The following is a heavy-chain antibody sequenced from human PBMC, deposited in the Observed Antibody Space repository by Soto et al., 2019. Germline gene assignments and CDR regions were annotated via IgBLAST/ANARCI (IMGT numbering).Heavy chain of an antibody. J-gene: IGHJ4*02. V-gene: IGHV4-59*01. Sequence: PSETLSLTCAVYGGSFSGYYWSWIRQPPGKGLEWIGYIYYSGSTNYNPSLKSRVTISVDTSKNQFSLKLSSVTAADTAVYYCARGRNNYYDSSGYYPLDYWGQGTLVTVSS. CDR2: IYYSGST. CDR1: GGSFSGYY. D-gene: IGHD3-22*01. CDR3: ARGRNNYYDSSGYYPLDY.